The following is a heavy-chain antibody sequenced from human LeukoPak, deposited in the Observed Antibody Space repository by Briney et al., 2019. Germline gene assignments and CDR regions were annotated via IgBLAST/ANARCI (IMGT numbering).Heavy chain of an antibody. D-gene: IGHD1-1*01. CDR2: ISSSSSYI. J-gene: IGHJ5*02. CDR1: GFTFSSYS. CDR3: ARDGSSWFDP. Sequence: GGSLRLSRAASGFTFSSYSMNWARQAPGKGLEWVSSISSSSSYIYYADSVKGRFTISRDNAKNSLYLQMNSLRAEDTAVYYCARDGSSWFDPWGQGTLVTVSS. V-gene: IGHV3-21*01.